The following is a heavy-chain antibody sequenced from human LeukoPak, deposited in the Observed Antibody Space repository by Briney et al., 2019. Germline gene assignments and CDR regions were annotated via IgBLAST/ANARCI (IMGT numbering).Heavy chain of an antibody. V-gene: IGHV3-21*01. J-gene: IGHJ4*02. CDR3: ARDHPYYGGNSGLFDY. CDR2: ISSSSSYI. D-gene: IGHD4-17*01. Sequence: GGSLRLSCAASGFTFSSYSMNWVRQAPGKGLEWVSSISSSSSYIYYADSVKGRFTISRDNVKNSLYLQMNSLRAEDTAVYYCARDHPYYGGNSGLFDYWGQGTLVTVSS. CDR1: GFTFSSYS.